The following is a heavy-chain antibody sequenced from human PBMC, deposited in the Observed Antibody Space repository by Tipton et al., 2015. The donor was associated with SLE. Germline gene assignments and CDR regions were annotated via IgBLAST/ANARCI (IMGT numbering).Heavy chain of an antibody. Sequence: SLRLSCVASGFIFDDYPMHWVRQPPGKGLEWVSSISWNSDVIDYADSVKGRFTISRENAKNSLYLQMNSLTVDDTALYYCTKDIKPTTRREKDRGHYYYYGMDVWGQGTTVTVSS. V-gene: IGHV3-9*01. CDR1: GFIFDDYP. CDR2: ISWNSDVI. D-gene: IGHD1-7*01. CDR3: TKDIKPTTRREKDRGHYYYYGMDV. J-gene: IGHJ6*02.